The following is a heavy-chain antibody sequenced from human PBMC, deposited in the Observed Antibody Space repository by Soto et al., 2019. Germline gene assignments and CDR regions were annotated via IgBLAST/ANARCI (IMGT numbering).Heavy chain of an antibody. V-gene: IGHV4-59*01. J-gene: IGHJ4*02. D-gene: IGHD6-13*01. CDR3: ARAGSTWRYFFDY. CDR1: GGSISAYY. CDR2: VYHSGTT. Sequence: SETLSLTCTVSGGSISAYYWTWIRQPPGKGLEWVGYVYHSGTTYYNPSLQSRVTISVDTSKNQFSLKVKSVTAADTAIYYCARAGSTWRYFFDYWGQGSLVTVSS.